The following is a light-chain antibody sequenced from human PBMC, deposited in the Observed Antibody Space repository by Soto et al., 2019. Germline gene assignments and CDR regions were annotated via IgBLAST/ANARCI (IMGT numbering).Light chain of an antibody. CDR2: GAS. Sequence: EAVMTQSPATLSVSPGERATLSCRASQSVRTKVAWYQQTPGQAPRLLIYGASSQATGIPARFSGSGSGTEFTLTISSLQSEDSAVYYCQQYNTWPAEITFGQGTRLEIK. V-gene: IGKV3D-15*01. J-gene: IGKJ5*01. CDR3: QQYNTWPAEIT. CDR1: QSVRTK.